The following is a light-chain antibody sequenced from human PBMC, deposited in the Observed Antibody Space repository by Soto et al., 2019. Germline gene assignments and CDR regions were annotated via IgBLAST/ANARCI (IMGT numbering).Light chain of an antibody. CDR1: QSISNY. Sequence: DIQMTQSPSSLSASVGDRVTITCRASQSISNYLNWYQQKPGKAPKLLIYAASSLQSGVPSRFSGSGSGTDFTLTISSLQPEAFATYYCQQSYSTLYTFGQGTKLEIK. J-gene: IGKJ2*01. V-gene: IGKV1-39*01. CDR2: AAS. CDR3: QQSYSTLYT.